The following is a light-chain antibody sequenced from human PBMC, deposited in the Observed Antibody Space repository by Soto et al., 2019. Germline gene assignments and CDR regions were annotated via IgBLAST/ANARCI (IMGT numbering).Light chain of an antibody. CDR1: QSISSW. Sequence: DLQMTQSPSTLSASVGDRVTITCRASQSISSWLAWYQQKPGKAPKLLIYDASSLESGVPSRFSGSGSGTEFTLTISSLQPDDFATYYCQQYNSYQETFGQGTKVEIK. J-gene: IGKJ1*01. CDR3: QQYNSYQET. CDR2: DAS. V-gene: IGKV1-5*01.